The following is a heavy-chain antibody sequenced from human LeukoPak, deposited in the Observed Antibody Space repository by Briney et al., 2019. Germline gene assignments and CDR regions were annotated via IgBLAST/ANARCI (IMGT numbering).Heavy chain of an antibody. Sequence: SETLSLTCTVSGGSISSSSYYWSWIRQPPGKGLEWIGYIYYSGSTNYNPSLKSRVTISVDTSKNQFSLKVNSVTAADTAVYYCARGRVGATIHQLDYWGQGTLVTVSS. CDR1: GGSISSSSYY. J-gene: IGHJ4*02. CDR3: ARGRVGATIHQLDY. V-gene: IGHV4-61*01. CDR2: IYYSGST. D-gene: IGHD1-26*01.